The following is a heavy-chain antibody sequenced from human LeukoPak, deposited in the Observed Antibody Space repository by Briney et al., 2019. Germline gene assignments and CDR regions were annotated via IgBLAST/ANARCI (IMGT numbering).Heavy chain of an antibody. V-gene: IGHV3-23*01. J-gene: IGHJ4*02. CDR3: AKASYYYDSSGLSGFDY. Sequence: GGSLRLSCAASGFTFSSYAMSWVRQAPGKGLEWVSAISGSGGSTYYADSVKGRFTISRDNSKDTLYLQMNSLRAEDTAVYYCAKASYYYDSSGLSGFDYWGQGTLVTVSS. CDR1: GFTFSSYA. CDR2: ISGSGGST. D-gene: IGHD3-22*01.